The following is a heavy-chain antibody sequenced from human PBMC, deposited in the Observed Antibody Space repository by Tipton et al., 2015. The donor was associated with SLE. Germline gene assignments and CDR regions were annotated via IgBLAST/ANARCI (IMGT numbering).Heavy chain of an antibody. J-gene: IGHJ4*02. Sequence: QLVQSGPEVKKPGEALQISCKTSGYSFTNSWIVWFRHMPGKGLECMGMIDPSDSDTRYNPSFQGHVSMSIDRSTTTAYLQWRSLKPSHPAIYFCARRWVQTVFDYWGQGSLVTVSS. CDR2: IDPSDSDT. D-gene: IGHD3-10*01. V-gene: IGHV5-51*03. CDR3: ARRWVQTVFDY. CDR1: GYSFTNSW.